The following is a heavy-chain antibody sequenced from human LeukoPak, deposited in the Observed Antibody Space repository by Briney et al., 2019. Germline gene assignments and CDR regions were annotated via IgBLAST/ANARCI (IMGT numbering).Heavy chain of an antibody. CDR2: ISAYNGNT. D-gene: IGHD3-3*01. J-gene: IGHJ6*03. CDR3: ARRFLEWLLKGSNYYYYMDV. V-gene: IGHV1-18*01. CDR1: GYTFTSNG. Sequence: ASVKVSCKASGYTFTSNGISWVRQAPGQGLEWMGWISAYNGNTNYEQKLQGRVTMTTDTSTSTAYMELRSLRSDDTAVYYCARRFLEWLLKGSNYYYYMDVWGKGTTVTVSS.